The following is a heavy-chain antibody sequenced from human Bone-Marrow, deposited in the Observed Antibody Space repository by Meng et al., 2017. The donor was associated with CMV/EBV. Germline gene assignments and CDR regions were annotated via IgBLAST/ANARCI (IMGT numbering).Heavy chain of an antibody. CDR2: IYWDDDK. Sequence: SLRTSGVGVGWIRQPPGKALEWLALIYWDDDKRYSPSLKSRLTITKDTSKNQVVLTMTNMDPVDTATYYCAHRRHRDSGYAEGNWFDPWGQGTLVTVSS. CDR1: SLRTSGVG. J-gene: IGHJ5*02. CDR3: AHRRHRDSGYAEGNWFDP. V-gene: IGHV2-5*02. D-gene: IGHD5-12*01.